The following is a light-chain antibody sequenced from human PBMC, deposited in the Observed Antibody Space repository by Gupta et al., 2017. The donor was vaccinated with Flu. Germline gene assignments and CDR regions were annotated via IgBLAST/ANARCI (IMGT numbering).Light chain of an antibody. V-gene: IGKV2D-29*01. CDR2: EVS. CDR3: LQSIQFPFT. Sequence: ISCKSSQSLLHSDGKTYLVWYLQKEGQPPQLLIYEVSNRFSGVPDRISGSGSGTDFTLKISRVEAEDVGIYYCLQSIQFPFTFGGGTKVEIK. J-gene: IGKJ4*01. CDR1: QSLLHSDGKTY.